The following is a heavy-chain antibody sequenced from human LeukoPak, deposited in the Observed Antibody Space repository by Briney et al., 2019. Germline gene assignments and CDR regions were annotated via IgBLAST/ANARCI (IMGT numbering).Heavy chain of an antibody. D-gene: IGHD7-27*01. J-gene: IGHJ4*02. V-gene: IGHV1-2*02. CDR1: GYTFIGYY. Sequence: ASVKVSCKASGYTFIGYYMHWVRQAPGEGLEWMGWINPDSGGTKYAQKFQGRVTMTRDTSISTAYMELSILRSDDTAVYYCAKVGIGHFDYWGQGTLVTVSP. CDR3: AKVGIGHFDY. CDR2: INPDSGGT.